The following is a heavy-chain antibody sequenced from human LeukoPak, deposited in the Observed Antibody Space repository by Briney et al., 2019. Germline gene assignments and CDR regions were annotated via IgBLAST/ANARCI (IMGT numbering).Heavy chain of an antibody. D-gene: IGHD3-10*01. CDR3: AQPFSGGSGSFYGLDA. CDR2: IIPMSGIP. Sequence: GASVKVSCKASGGTFSNYAISWLRQAPGQGLEWMGRIIPMSGIPSYAQKFQGRVTITADRSTSTAYVELSSLRSDDTAVYYCAQPFSGGSGSFYGLDAWGQGTTVTVSS. J-gene: IGHJ6*02. CDR1: GGTFSNYA. V-gene: IGHV1-69*04.